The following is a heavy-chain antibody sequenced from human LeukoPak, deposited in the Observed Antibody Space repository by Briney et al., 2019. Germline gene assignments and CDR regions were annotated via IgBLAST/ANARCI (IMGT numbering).Heavy chain of an antibody. CDR3: ARSSGNYYGFDI. D-gene: IGHD1-26*01. J-gene: IGHJ3*02. Sequence: SQTLSLTCAISGDSISSNSAAWGWIRQSPSRGLEWLGRTYYRSKWCDDYALSVNGRITVNSDTSKNQFSLQLDSVTPEDTAVYYCARSSGNYYGFDIWGQGTKVTVSS. V-gene: IGHV6-1*01. CDR2: TYYRSKWCD. CDR1: GDSISSNSAA.